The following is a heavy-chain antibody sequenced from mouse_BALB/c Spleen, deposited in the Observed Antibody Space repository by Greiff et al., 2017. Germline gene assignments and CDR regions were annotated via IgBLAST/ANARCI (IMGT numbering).Heavy chain of an antibody. V-gene: IGHV2-2*02. CDR3: ARKADGSSSFAY. CDR1: GFSFTSYG. CDR2: IWSGGST. J-gene: IGHJ3*01. D-gene: IGHD1-1*01. Sequence: VQLQQSGPGLVQPSQCLSITCTASGFSFTSYGVHWVRQSPGKGLEWLGVIWSGGSTDYNAAFISRLSISKDNSKSQVFFKMNSLQANDTAIYYCARKADGSSSFAYWGQGTLVTVSA.